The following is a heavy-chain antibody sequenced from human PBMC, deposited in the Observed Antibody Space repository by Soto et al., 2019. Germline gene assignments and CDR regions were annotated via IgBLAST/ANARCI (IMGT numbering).Heavy chain of an antibody. CDR1: GFTFSSYG. D-gene: IGHD3-22*01. CDR2: IWYDGSNK. CDR3: ARASYDSSGYDYYGMDV. J-gene: IGHJ6*02. Sequence: GGSLRLSCAASGFTFSSYGMHWVRQAPGKGLEWVAVIWYDGSNKYYADSVKGRFTISRDNSKNTLYLQMNSLRAEDTAVYYCARASYDSSGYDYYGMDVWGQGTTVTVSS. V-gene: IGHV3-33*01.